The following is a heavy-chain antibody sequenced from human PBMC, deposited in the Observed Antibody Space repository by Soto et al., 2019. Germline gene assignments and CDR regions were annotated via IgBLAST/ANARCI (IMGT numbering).Heavy chain of an antibody. CDR1: GFTFSNAW. D-gene: IGHD6-13*01. Sequence: EVQLVESGGGLVKPGGSLRLSCAASGFTFSNAWMSWVRQAPGKGLEWVGRIKSKTDGGTTDYAAPVKGRFTISRDDSKNTLYLQMNSLKTEDTAVYYCTTALAAAGTGMYYYGMDVWGQGTTVTVSS. V-gene: IGHV3-15*01. J-gene: IGHJ6*02. CDR2: IKSKTDGGTT. CDR3: TTALAAAGTGMYYYGMDV.